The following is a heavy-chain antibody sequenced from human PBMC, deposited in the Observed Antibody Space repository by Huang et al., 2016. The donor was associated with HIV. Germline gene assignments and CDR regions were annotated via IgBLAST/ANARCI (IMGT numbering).Heavy chain of an antibody. J-gene: IGHJ4*02. D-gene: IGHD2-15*01. CDR3: RGDIVVVVAATRYYFDY. Sequence: QLQLQESGPGLVKPSETLSLTCTVSGGSISSSSYYWGWIRQPPGKGLEWIGSIYYRGGTYYNPSLKSRITISVDTSKNQFSLKLSAVTAADTAVYYCRGDIVVVVAATRYYFDYWGQGTLVTVSS. CDR1: GGSISSSSYY. CDR2: IYYRGGT. V-gene: IGHV4-39*01.